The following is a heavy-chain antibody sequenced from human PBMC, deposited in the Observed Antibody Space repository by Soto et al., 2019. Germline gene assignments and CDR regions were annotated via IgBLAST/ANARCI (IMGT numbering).Heavy chain of an antibody. CDR3: VRGPWLVGDVTSFDY. Sequence: QVHLVESGGGVVQPGRSLRLSCAASGFTFSTYGMHWVRQAPGKGLEWVALIWNHGREDSYADSVKGRFTISRDNSKNPRYLQRNGLSADDTAVYYCVRGPWLVGDVTSFDYWGQGTLVTVSS. V-gene: IGHV3-33*01. CDR1: GFTFSTYG. J-gene: IGHJ4*02. D-gene: IGHD6-19*01. CDR2: IWNHGRED.